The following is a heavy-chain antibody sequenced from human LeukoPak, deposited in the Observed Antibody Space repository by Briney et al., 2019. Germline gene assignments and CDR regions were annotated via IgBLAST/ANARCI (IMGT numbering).Heavy chain of an antibody. CDR1: ASSFSTHD. J-gene: IGHJ3*02. CDR3: ARDLVTVTKGFDI. Sequence: SETLSPTCAVSASSFSTHDWTWIRQSPGKGLEWFGYISYIGSTNYNPSLKSRVTISIATSRNQFSLKLRSVTAADTAVYYCARDLVTVTKGFDIWGQGTMVSVSS. D-gene: IGHD4-17*01. V-gene: IGHV4-59*11. CDR2: ISYIGST.